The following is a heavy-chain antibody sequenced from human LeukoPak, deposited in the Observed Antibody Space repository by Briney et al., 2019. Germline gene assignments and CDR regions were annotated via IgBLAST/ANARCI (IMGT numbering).Heavy chain of an antibody. J-gene: IGHJ4*02. CDR1: GGSISSGSYY. V-gene: IGHV4-61*02. Sequence: PSETLSLTCTVSGGSISSGSYYWSWLRQPGGRGLEWLGRTYTSGSTNENPSRKSRVTISVDTSKNQFSLKLSSVTAADTAVYYCARGNTTYYYDSSGYSDYWGQGTLVTVSS. CDR2: TYTSGST. D-gene: IGHD3-22*01. CDR3: ARGNTTYYYDSSGYSDY.